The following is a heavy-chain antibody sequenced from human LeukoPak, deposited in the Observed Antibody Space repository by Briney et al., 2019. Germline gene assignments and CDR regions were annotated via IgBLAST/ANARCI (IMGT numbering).Heavy chain of an antibody. CDR3: AKHYMGSSYNHGLDC. Sequence: SETLSLTCIVSGGSISSSNYYWSWIRQPPGKGLEWIGYIYDSGSTNYNPSLKSRVTISVDTSKNQFSLKLSSVTAADTAVYYCAKHYMGSSYNHGLDCWGQGTLVTVSS. D-gene: IGHD3-10*01. V-gene: IGHV4-61*01. J-gene: IGHJ4*02. CDR2: IYDSGST. CDR1: GGSISSSNYY.